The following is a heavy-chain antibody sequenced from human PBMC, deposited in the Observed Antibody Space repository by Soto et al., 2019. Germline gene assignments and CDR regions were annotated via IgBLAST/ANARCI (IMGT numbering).Heavy chain of an antibody. D-gene: IGHD5-18*01. V-gene: IGHV5-51*01. CDR3: ARGTTAMANYYYYGMDV. J-gene: IGHJ6*02. Sequence: LGESLKISCKGSGYSFTSYWIGWVRQMPGEGLEWMGIIYPGDSDTRYSPSFQGQVTISADKSISTAYLQWSSLKASDTAMYYCARGTTAMANYYYYGMDVWGQGTTVTVSS. CDR1: GYSFTSYW. CDR2: IYPGDSDT.